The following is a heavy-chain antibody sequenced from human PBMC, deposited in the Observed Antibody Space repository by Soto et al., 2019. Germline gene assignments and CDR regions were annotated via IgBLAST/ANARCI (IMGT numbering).Heavy chain of an antibody. CDR3: ATGNSRPYYYYGMDV. D-gene: IGHD4-4*01. V-gene: IGHV1-8*01. J-gene: IGHJ6*02. CDR2: MNPNSGNT. Sequence: GASVKVSCKASGYTFTSYDINWVRQATEQGLEWMGWMNPNSGNTGYAQKFQGHVTISADKSISTAYLQWSSLKASDTAMYYCATGNSRPYYYYGMDVWGQGTTVTVSS. CDR1: GYTFTSYD.